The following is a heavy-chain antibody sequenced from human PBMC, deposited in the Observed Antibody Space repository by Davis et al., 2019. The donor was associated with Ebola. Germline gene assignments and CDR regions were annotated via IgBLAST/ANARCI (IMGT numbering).Heavy chain of an antibody. V-gene: IGHV1-69*06. CDR1: VGTFSSYA. CDR2: IIPIFGTA. CDR3: ARDESLYYDILTGPRDYYYYGMDV. J-gene: IGHJ6*02. D-gene: IGHD3-9*01. Sequence: SVKVSCKASVGTFSSYAISWVRQAPGQGLEWMGGIIPIFGTANYAQKFQSRVTITEDKSTSTAYMELSSLRSEDTAVYYCARDESLYYDILTGPRDYYYYGMDVWGQGTTVTFSS.